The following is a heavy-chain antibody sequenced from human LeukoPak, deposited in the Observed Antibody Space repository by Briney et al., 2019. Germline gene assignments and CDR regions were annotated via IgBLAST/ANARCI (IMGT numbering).Heavy chain of an antibody. CDR3: SVGSGYYFFDC. V-gene: IGHV3-30*01. CDR1: GFTFSSYA. Sequence: PGGSLRLSCAASGFTFSSYAMHWVRQAPGKGLEWVAVISYDGSNKYYADSVKGRFTISRDNSKNTLYLQMNSLRAEDMAVYYCSVGSGYYFFDCWGQGTLVTVSS. CDR2: ISYDGSNK. D-gene: IGHD3-22*01. J-gene: IGHJ4*02.